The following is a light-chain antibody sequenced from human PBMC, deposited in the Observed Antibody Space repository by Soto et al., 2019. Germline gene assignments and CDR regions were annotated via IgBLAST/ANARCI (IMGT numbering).Light chain of an antibody. CDR1: QAIRTA. V-gene: IGKV1-6*01. J-gene: IGKJ1*01. CDR3: LLDFSYFLA. CDR2: AAS. Sequence: AIQLNQSPSSLYASVGDRVTITCRASQAIRTALGWYQQKPGKVHELLIYAASILQSGVQSRFRGSGAGTDFTLTISSQYHEYFATIYCLLDFSYFLAFVQGTQAEIK.